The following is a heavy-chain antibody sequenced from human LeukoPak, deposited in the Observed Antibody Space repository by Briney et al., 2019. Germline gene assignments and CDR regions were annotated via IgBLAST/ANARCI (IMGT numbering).Heavy chain of an antibody. CDR3: AKGGFGELFDY. CDR1: GFTVGTNY. V-gene: IGHV3-53*01. J-gene: IGHJ4*02. CDR2: IYSGGST. Sequence: GGSLRLSCAASGFTVGTNYMSWVRQAPGKGLEWVSVIYSGGSTYYADSVKGRFTISRDNSKNTLYLQMNSLRAEDTAVYYCAKGGFGELFDYWGQGTLVTVPS. D-gene: IGHD3-10*01.